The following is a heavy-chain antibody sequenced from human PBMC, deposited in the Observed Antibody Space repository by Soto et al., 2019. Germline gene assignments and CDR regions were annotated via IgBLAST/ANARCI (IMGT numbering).Heavy chain of an antibody. CDR2: IGASGGTT. CDR3: GKDPNGDYVAAFDI. D-gene: IGHD4-17*01. J-gene: IGHJ3*02. CDR1: GFIFRNFA. Sequence: GGSLRLSCAASGFIFRNFAMNWVRQAPGKGLEWVSGIGASGGTTHLADSVKGRFTISRDNSRNILFLQINSLRVEDTAVYYCGKDPNGDYVAAFDIWGPGTVVTVSS. V-gene: IGHV3-23*01.